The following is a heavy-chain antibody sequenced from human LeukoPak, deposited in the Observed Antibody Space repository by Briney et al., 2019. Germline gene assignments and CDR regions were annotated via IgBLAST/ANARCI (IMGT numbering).Heavy chain of an antibody. D-gene: IGHD5/OR15-5a*01. CDR3: AKARGSSVYEQFDY. CDR2: ISTSGRAT. V-gene: IGHV3-23*01. CDR1: GFAFSTYA. Sequence: PGGSLRLSCAASGFAFSTYAMTWVRQAPEKGLQWVSTISTSGRATYYADSVEGRFTISRDNSKNTLYLQMNSLRADDTAVYYCAKARGSSVYEQFDYWGQGTQVTVPS. J-gene: IGHJ4*02.